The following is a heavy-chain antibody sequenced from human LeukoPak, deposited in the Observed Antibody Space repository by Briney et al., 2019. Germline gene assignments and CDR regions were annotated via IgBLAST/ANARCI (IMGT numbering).Heavy chain of an antibody. V-gene: IGHV4-34*01. Sequence: PSETLSLTCAVFGGSLSDYYWTWIRQSPGKGPEWIGEINHSGDTKYNPSLKSRVTISVDKSKNQFSLKLNSVTAADTAVYYCARQMTYDSGNSFDYWGQGTPATVSS. D-gene: IGHD3-10*01. J-gene: IGHJ4*02. CDR2: INHSGDT. CDR1: GGSLSDYY. CDR3: ARQMTYDSGNSFDY.